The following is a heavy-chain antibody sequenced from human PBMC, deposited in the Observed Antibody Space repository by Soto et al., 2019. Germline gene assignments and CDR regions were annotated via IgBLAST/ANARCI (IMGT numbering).Heavy chain of an antibody. Sequence: VQLEESGGGAVQPGTSLRLSCAASGFTVNTFGMHWVRQAPGKGLEWVAVIWYDGSNTYYAESVKGRFNISRDKSKNTLYLQMSSLRAEDTAVYYCARDEAPSERGFSGFDHWGQGTLVTVSS. J-gene: IGHJ5*02. CDR2: IWYDGSNT. CDR3: ARDEAPSERGFSGFDH. D-gene: IGHD5-12*01. V-gene: IGHV3-33*01. CDR1: GFTVNTFG.